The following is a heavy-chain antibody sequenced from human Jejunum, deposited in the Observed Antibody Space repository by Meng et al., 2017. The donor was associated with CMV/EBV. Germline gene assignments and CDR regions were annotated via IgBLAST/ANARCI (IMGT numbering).Heavy chain of an antibody. V-gene: IGHV3-30*02. J-gene: IGHJ5*02. D-gene: IGHD2/OR15-2a*01. Sequence: GFTFSTYGMNWVRQAPGKGLEWVAFIRYDGGNKDYADSVQGRFSISRDNSKNTTDLQMDSLRGDDTAVYYCVRDRYLLANYHFTAWGQGTRVTVSS. CDR1: GFTFSTYG. CDR2: IRYDGGNK. CDR3: VRDRYLLANYHFTA.